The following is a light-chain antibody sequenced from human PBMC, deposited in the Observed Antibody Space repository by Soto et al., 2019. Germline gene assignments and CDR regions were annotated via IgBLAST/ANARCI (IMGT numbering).Light chain of an antibody. J-gene: IGLJ3*02. Sequence: QSALTQPASVSGSPGQSITISCTGTSGDVGSYNLVSWYQHHPGKAPKLMIYDISKRPSGVSNRFSGSKSGNTASLTISGLQAEDEADYYCCSYAGSSTFVVFGGGTQLTVL. CDR1: SGDVGSYNL. CDR3: CSYAGSSTFVV. V-gene: IGLV2-23*02. CDR2: DIS.